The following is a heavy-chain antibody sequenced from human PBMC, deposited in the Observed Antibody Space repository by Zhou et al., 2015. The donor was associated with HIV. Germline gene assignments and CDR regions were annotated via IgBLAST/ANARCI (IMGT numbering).Heavy chain of an antibody. D-gene: IGHD2-8*01. CDR1: GFTFSSYG. Sequence: QVQLVESGGGVVQPGRSLRLSCAASGFTFSSYGMHWVRQAPGKGLEWVAVIWYDGSNKYYADSVKGRFTISRDNAKNSLYLQVNSLRDEDAALYYCARGMSLTYCTTVSCPGITVWGRGTTVTVSS. J-gene: IGHJ6*04. CDR2: IWYDGSNK. V-gene: IGHV3-33*01. CDR3: ARGMSLTYCTTVSCPGITV.